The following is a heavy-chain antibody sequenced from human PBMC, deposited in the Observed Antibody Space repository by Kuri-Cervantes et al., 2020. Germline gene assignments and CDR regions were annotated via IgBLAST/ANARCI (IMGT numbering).Heavy chain of an antibody. V-gene: IGHV3-48*04. D-gene: IGHD3-10*01. CDR2: ISSSGSTI. J-gene: IGHJ6*02. CDR1: GFTFSSYA. CDR3: ARAYYGSGSYYKGYGMDV. Sequence: GESLKISCAASGFTFSSYAMSWVRQAPGKGLEWVSYISSSGSTIYYADSVKGRFTISRDNAKNSLYLQMNSLRAEDTAVYYCARAYYGSGSYYKGYGMDVWGQGTTVTVSS.